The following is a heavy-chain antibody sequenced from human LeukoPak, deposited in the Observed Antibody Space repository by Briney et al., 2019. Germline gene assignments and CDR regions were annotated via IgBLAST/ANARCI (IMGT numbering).Heavy chain of an antibody. V-gene: IGHV4-39*01. J-gene: IGHJ4*02. CDR3: ASPMVRGGSYDY. CDR2: IYYSGST. CDR1: GGSISSSSYY. D-gene: IGHD3-10*01. Sequence: SETLSLTCTVSGGSISSSSYYWGWIRQPPGKGLEWIGSIYYSGSTYYNPSLKSRVTISVDTSKNQFSLKLSSVTAADTAVYYCASPMVRGGSYDYWGQGTLVTVSS.